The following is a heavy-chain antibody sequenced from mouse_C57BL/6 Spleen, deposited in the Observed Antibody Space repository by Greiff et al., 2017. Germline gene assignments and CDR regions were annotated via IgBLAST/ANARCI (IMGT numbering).Heavy chain of an antibody. J-gene: IGHJ4*01. CDR1: GYTFTNYW. CDR3: ARSRGSSPYYYAMDY. V-gene: IGHV1-63*01. D-gene: IGHD1-1*01. Sequence: QVQLKESGAELVRPGTSVKMSCKASGYTFTNYWIGWAKQRPGHGLEWIGDIYPGGGYTNYNEKFKGKATLTADKSSSTAYMQFSSLTSEDSAIYYCARSRGSSPYYYAMDYWGQGTSVTVSS. CDR2: IYPGGGYT.